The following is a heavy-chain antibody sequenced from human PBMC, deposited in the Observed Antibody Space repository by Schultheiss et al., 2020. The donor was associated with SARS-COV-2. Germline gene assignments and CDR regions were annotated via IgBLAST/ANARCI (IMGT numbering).Heavy chain of an antibody. CDR1: GGSFSGYY. V-gene: IGHV4-34*01. Sequence: ESLKISCAVYGGSFSGYYWSWIRQPPGKGLEWIGEINHSGSTNYNPSLKSRVTISVDTSKNQFSLKLSSVTAADTAVYYCARNRTVTGGMDVWGQGTTVTVSS. CDR3: ARNRTVTGGMDV. D-gene: IGHD4-11*01. CDR2: INHSGST. J-gene: IGHJ6*02.